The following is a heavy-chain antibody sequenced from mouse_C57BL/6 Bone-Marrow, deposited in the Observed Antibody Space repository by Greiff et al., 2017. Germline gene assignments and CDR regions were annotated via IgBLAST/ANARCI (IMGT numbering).Heavy chain of an antibody. V-gene: IGHV1-59*01. CDR3: ARRELPAVVPDFDY. CDR1: GYTFTSYW. CDR2: IDPSDSYT. J-gene: IGHJ2*01. Sequence: QVQLQQPGAELVRPGTSVKLSCKASGYTFTSYWMPWVKQRPGQGLEWIGVIDPSDSYTNYNQKFKGKATLTVDTSSSTAYMQLSSLTSEDSAVYYCARRELPAVVPDFDYWGQGTTLTVSS. D-gene: IGHD1-1*01.